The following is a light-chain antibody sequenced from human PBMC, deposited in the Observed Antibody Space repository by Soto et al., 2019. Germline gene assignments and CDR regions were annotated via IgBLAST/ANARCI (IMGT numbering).Light chain of an antibody. J-gene: IGLJ3*02. Sequence: QSVLTQPASVSGSPGQSITISCTGTSSDVGGYNFVSWYQQHPGNAPKLIIYDVTSRPSGVSNRFSGSKSGNAASLTISALQAVDEALYYCNSYTTSGAVVFGGGTQLTVL. CDR3: NSYTTSGAVV. CDR2: DVT. CDR1: SSDVGGYNF. V-gene: IGLV2-14*03.